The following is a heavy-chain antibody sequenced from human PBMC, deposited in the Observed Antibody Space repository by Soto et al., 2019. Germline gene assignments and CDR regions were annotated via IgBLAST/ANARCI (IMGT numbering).Heavy chain of an antibody. CDR1: GFTFSSYG. D-gene: IGHD3-22*01. CDR3: ARDTDDSSGYYSDGAIPDYYYGMDV. V-gene: IGHV3-33*01. CDR2: IWYDGSNK. Sequence: ADWAQDRESLRLSCAASGFTFSSYGMHWVRQAPGKGLEWVAVIWYDGSNKYCADSVEGRFTISTDNSKNTLYLQINSLRAEDTAVYYCARDTDDSSGYYSDGAIPDYYYGMDVWGQGTTVIVYS. J-gene: IGHJ6*02.